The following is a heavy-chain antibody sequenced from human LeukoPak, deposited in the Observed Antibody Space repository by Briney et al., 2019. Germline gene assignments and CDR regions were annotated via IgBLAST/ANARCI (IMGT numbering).Heavy chain of an antibody. D-gene: IGHD2-2*01. CDR1: GFTFSIYG. V-gene: IGHV3-30*18. Sequence: TGGSLRLSCAASGFTFSIYGMHWVRQAPAKGLEWVTVISYDGHTNYVDSVKGRFTISRDNSKDTLYLQMNGLRDEDTAVYYCAKERGSTTHFDFWGQGTLVTVSS. CDR3: AKERGSTTHFDF. CDR2: ISYDGHT. J-gene: IGHJ4*02.